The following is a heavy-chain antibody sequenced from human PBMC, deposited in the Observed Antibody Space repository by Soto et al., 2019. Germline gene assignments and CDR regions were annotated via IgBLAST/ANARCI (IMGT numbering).Heavy chain of an antibody. V-gene: IGHV4-39*01. CDR2: IYYSGST. CDR1: DGSISSRSYY. D-gene: IGHD6-19*01. Sequence: SEILSLTCTVSDGSISSRSYYWGRIRQPPGKGLEWIGSIYYSGSTYYNPSLKSRVTISVDTSKNQFSLKLSSVTAAGTAVYYCARHTWLAGTSAFDYRGQGTLVTVSS. J-gene: IGHJ4*02. CDR3: ARHTWLAGTSAFDY.